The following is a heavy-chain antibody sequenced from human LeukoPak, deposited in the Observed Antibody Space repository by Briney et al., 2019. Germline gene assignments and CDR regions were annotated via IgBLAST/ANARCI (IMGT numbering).Heavy chain of an antibody. D-gene: IGHD1-26*01. V-gene: IGHV1-69*05. CDR1: GGTFSSYA. CDR2: IIPIFGTA. CDR3: ARDRGSERELPECTY. Sequence: SVKVSCKASGGTFSSYAISWVRQAPGQGLEWMGRIIPIFGTANYAQKFQGRVTITTDESTSTAYMELSSLRSDDTAVYYCARDRGSERELPECTYWGQGTLVTVSS. J-gene: IGHJ4*02.